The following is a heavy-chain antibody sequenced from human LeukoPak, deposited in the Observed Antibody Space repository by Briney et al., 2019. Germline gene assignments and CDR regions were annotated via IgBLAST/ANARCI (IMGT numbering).Heavy chain of an antibody. CDR1: GFTFSTYA. CDR2: ISNSGDST. D-gene: IGHD6-19*01. J-gene: IGHJ4*02. V-gene: IGHV3-23*01. CDR3: EKVVSGGWYLDF. Sequence: GGSLRLSCAASGFTFSTYAMSWVRQAPGKGLEWVSAISNSGDSTYYADSVKGRFTISRDNSKNTLYLQMNSLRADDTAVYYCEKVVSGGWYLDFWGQGTLVTVSS.